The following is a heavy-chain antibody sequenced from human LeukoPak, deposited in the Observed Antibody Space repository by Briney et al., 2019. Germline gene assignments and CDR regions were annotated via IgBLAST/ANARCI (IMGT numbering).Heavy chain of an antibody. CDR3: ARGTGVPYGSGSYYGY. D-gene: IGHD3-10*01. CDR1: GFTFSSYG. Sequence: HPGRSLRLSCAASGFTFSSYGMHWVRQAPGKGLEWVAVIWYDGSNKYYTDSVKGRFTISRDNSKNTLYLQMNSLRAEDTAVYYRARGTGVPYGSGSYYGYWGQGTLVTVSS. V-gene: IGHV3-33*01. CDR2: IWYDGSNK. J-gene: IGHJ4*02.